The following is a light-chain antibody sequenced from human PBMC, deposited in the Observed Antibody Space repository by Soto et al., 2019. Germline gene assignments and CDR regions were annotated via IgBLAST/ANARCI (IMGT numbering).Light chain of an antibody. V-gene: IGKV1-27*01. CDR1: QDIGKN. CDR2: LTS. CDR3: QKYNSAPAT. J-gene: IGKJ1*01. Sequence: DIQMTQSPSSLSASVGDRVTIICRASQDIGKNLAWYQQKPGQVPKLLIHLTSTLQSGVPSRFSGSGSGTDFTLTISSLQPEDVASYYCQKYNSAPATFRQGTKVEI.